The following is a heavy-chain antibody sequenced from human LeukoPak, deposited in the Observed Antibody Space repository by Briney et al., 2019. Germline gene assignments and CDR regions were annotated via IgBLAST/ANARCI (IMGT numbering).Heavy chain of an antibody. CDR1: GCTFSSYG. J-gene: IGHJ4*02. CDR2: ICYDGSNK. V-gene: IGHV3-33*01. Sequence: GGSLRLSCVASGCTFSSYGMHWVRQAPGKGVEWVAVICYDGSNKYYADSVKGRFTISRDNSKNTLYLQMNSLRAEDTAVYYCARHPGLEYWGQGTLVSVSS. CDR3: ARHPGLEY. D-gene: IGHD1-1*01.